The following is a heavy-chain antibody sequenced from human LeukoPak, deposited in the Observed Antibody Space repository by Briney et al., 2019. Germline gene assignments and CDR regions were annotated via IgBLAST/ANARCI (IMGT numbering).Heavy chain of an antibody. J-gene: IGHJ4*02. V-gene: IGHV3-23*01. CDR2: ISGSGGST. CDR1: GFTFSSYA. D-gene: IGHD3-10*01. CDR3: ANLWFGEFYYFDY. Sequence: GGSLRLSCAASGFTFSSYAMSWVRQAPGKGLEWVSAISGSGGSTHYADSVKGRFTISRDNSKNTLYLQMNSLRAEDTAVYYCANLWFGEFYYFDYWGQGTLVTVSS.